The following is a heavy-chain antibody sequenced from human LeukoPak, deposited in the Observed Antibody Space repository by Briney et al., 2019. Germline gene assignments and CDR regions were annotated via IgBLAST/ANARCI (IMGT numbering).Heavy chain of an antibody. V-gene: IGHV4-59*01. D-gene: IGHD3-22*01. CDR2: IYYLGST. CDR1: GGSMNSYY. CDR3: ATYYDRSGYKLDY. J-gene: IGHJ4*02. Sequence: SETLSLTCTVSGGSMNSYYWSWVRQPPGKGLEWIAYIYYLGSTSYSPSLRGRGSISVDTSKNQFSLNLNSVTAADTAIYYCATYYDRSGYKLDYWGQGTLVTVSS.